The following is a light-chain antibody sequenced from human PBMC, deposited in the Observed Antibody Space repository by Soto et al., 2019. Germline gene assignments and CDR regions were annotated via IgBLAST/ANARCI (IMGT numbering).Light chain of an antibody. Sequence: EIVMTQSPATLSLSPGERATLSCRASQTVNSNLAWYQQKPGQAPRLLIYGASTRAIGIAARFSGSGSGAEFTLTITSLQSEDFAVYYCQQYDDWPLTFGGGTKVEIK. V-gene: IGKV3-15*01. CDR2: GAS. J-gene: IGKJ4*01. CDR3: QQYDDWPLT. CDR1: QTVNSN.